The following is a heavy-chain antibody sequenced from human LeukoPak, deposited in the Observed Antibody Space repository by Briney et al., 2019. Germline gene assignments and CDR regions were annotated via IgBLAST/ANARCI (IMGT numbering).Heavy chain of an antibody. CDR1: GGSISSGGYY. CDR3: ARDAVRGSYGMDV. CDR2: IYYSGST. Sequence: SETLSLTCTVSGGSISSGGYYWSWIRQHPGKGLEWIGYIYYSGSTYYNPSLKSRVTISVDTSKNQFSLKLSSVTAADTAVYYCARDAVRGSYGMDVWGQGTTVTVSS. D-gene: IGHD3-10*01. V-gene: IGHV4-31*03. J-gene: IGHJ6*02.